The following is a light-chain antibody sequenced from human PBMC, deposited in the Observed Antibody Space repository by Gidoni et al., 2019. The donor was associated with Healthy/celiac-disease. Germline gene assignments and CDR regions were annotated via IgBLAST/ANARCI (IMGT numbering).Light chain of an antibody. CDR1: QSVSSN. CDR2: GAS. V-gene: IGKV3-15*01. CDR3: QQYDSWRT. Sequence: EIVMTQSPATLSVSPGERAPLPCRATQSVSSNLAWYQQKPGQAPRHLIYGASTRATGIPARFSGSGSGTEFTLTISSLESEGVAVYYCQQYDSWRTFGGGTKVEIK. J-gene: IGKJ4*01.